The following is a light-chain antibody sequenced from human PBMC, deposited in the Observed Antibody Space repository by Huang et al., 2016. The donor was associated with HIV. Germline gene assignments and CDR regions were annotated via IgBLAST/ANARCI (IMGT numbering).Light chain of an antibody. CDR1: QSLLHSNGYNY. Sequence: DIVMTQSPLSLPVTPGEPASISCRSSQSLLHSNGYNYLDWYQQKPGQSPQLLIYLGSNRASGVPDRFSGSGSGTDVTLKISRVEAEDVGVYYCMQALQTPPPFGQGTKLEIK. CDR2: LGS. V-gene: IGKV2-28*01. CDR3: MQALQTPPP. J-gene: IGKJ2*01.